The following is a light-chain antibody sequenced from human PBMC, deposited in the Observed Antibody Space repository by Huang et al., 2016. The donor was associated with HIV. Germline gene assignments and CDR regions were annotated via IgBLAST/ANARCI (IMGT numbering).Light chain of an antibody. CDR1: QDIRNS. CDR2: DAS. V-gene: IGKV1-NL1*01. J-gene: IGKJ4*01. Sequence: DIQMTQSPSSLSASVGDSVTIACRASQDIRNSLAWYQQKPGKAPKRHLYDASRLESGVPARFSGGGSGTYYTLTISGLQPEDFATCYCQQYYTPPLTFGGGTKVEIK. CDR3: QQYYTPPLT.